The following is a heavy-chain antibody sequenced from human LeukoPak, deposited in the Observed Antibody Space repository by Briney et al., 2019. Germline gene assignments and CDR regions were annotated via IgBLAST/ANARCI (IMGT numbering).Heavy chain of an antibody. CDR1: GFSVSSNY. CDR2: IYSGGST. CDR3: AGSPRGYSYGGYDY. J-gene: IGHJ4*02. Sequence: GGSLRLSCAASGFSVSSNYMSWVRQAPGKGLEWVSVIYSGGSTYYAESVKGRVTISRDNSTNTLYLQMKSLRAEDAAVYYCAGSPRGYSYGGYDYWGQGTLVTVSS. D-gene: IGHD5-18*01. V-gene: IGHV3-66*01.